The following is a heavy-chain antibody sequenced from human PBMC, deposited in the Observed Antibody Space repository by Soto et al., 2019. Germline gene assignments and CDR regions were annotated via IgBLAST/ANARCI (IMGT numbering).Heavy chain of an antibody. V-gene: IGHV3-23*01. J-gene: IGHJ6*02. CDR3: AKDSGGNSEGCYYYGMDV. Sequence: GGSLRLSCAASGFTFSSYAMSWVRQAPGKGLEWVSAISGSGGSTYYADSVKGRFTISRDNSKNTLYLHMNSLRAEDTALYYCAKDSGGNSEGCYYYGMDVWGQGTTVTVSS. CDR2: ISGSGGST. CDR1: GFTFSSYA. D-gene: IGHD2-21*02.